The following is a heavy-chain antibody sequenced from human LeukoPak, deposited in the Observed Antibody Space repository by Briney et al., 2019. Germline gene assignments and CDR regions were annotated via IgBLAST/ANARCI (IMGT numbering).Heavy chain of an antibody. CDR1: GFTVSSNY. CDR3: ARKRIYHGSGGGLSEALLWYYYGMDV. CDR2: VYNGGST. V-gene: IGHV3-53*01. D-gene: IGHD3-10*01. J-gene: IGHJ6*02. Sequence: PGGSLRLSCAASGFTVSSNYMSWVRQAPGKGLEWVSSVYNGGSTYYADSAKGRFTMSRDNSKNTLYLQMNSLRAEDTAVYYCARKRIYHGSGGGLSEALLWYYYGMDVWGQGTTVTVSS.